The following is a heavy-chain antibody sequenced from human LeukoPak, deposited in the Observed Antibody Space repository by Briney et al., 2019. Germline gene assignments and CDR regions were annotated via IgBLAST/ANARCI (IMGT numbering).Heavy chain of an antibody. V-gene: IGHV4-59*01. J-gene: IGHJ3*02. CDR2: IYYSGST. CDR3: ARDLRLDYGYSYGYGAFDI. Sequence: SETLSLTCTVSGGSISSYYWSWIRQPPGKGLEWIGYIYYSGSTNYNPSLKSRVTISVDASKNQFSLKLSSVTAADTAVYYCARDLRLDYGYSYGYGAFDIWGQGTMVTVSS. CDR1: GGSISSYY. D-gene: IGHD5-18*01.